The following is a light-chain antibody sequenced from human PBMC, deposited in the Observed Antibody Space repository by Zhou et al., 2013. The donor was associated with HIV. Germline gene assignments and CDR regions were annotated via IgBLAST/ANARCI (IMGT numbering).Light chain of an antibody. V-gene: IGKV3-20*01. CDR2: AAS. J-gene: IGKJ3*01. Sequence: ETVLTQSPATLSLSPGERATLSCRASQSVGTYLAWYQHKPGQAPRLLIYAASTRATGIPDRFSGSGSGTDFTLTISRLEPEDFAVYYCQQYGDTPITFGPGTKVDIK. CDR3: QQYGDTPIT. CDR1: QSVGTY.